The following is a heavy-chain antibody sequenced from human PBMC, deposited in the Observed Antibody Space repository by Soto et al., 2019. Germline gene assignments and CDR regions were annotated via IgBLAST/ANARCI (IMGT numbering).Heavy chain of an antibody. J-gene: IGHJ4*02. V-gene: IGHV4-31*03. CDR1: GGSISSGGYY. D-gene: IGHD2-2*03. CDR2: IDYSGST. Sequence: QVQLQESGPGLVKPSQTLSLTCTVSGGSISSGGYYWSWIRQHPGKGLEWIGYIDYSGSTYYNPTRTSRVTISVDTSKNQFSLKLSSVTAADTAVDYCARTGERWILGYYFDYWGQGTLVPVSS. CDR3: ARTGERWILGYYFDY.